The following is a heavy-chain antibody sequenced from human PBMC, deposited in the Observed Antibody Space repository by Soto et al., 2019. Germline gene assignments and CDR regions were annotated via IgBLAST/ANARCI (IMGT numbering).Heavy chain of an antibody. D-gene: IGHD3-22*01. CDR1: GYSFTSYW. CDR3: ARRGWDHYDSSGPPDY. J-gene: IGHJ4*02. Sequence: PGESLKISCKGSGYSFTSYWIGWVRQMPGKGLEWMGIIYPGDSDTRYSPSFQGQVTISADKSISTAYLQWSSLKASDTAMYYCARRGWDHYDSSGPPDYWGQGTLVTVSS. CDR2: IYPGDSDT. V-gene: IGHV5-51*01.